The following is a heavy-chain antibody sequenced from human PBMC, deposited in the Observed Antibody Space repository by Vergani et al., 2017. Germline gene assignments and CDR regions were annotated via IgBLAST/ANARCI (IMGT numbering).Heavy chain of an antibody. CDR2: IWYDGSNK. D-gene: IGHD2-2*01. CDR1: GFTFSSYG. CDR3: AREVSSLYYYYYGMDV. Sequence: QVQLVESGGGVVQPGRSLRLSCAASGFTFSSYGMHWVRQAPGKGLEWVAVIWYDGSNKYYADSVKGRFTISRDNSKNTLYLQMNSLRAEDTAVYYCAREVSSLYYYYYGMDVWGQGTTVTVSS. V-gene: IGHV3-33*01. J-gene: IGHJ6*02.